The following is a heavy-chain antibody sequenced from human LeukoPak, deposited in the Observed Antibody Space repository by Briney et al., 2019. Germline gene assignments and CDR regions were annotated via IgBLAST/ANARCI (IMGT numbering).Heavy chain of an antibody. CDR1: GFTFSNYD. CDR2: LHTDGGT. Sequence: PGGSLRLSCAASGFTFSNYDMHWVRQAPGKGLERVSALHTDGGTYYLGSVKGRFTISREDAKNSLYLQMNTLRAGDTAVYYCARGSGPGVTTIDSWGQGTLVIVSS. J-gene: IGHJ4*02. V-gene: IGHV3-13*01. D-gene: IGHD3-10*01. CDR3: ARGSGPGVTTIDS.